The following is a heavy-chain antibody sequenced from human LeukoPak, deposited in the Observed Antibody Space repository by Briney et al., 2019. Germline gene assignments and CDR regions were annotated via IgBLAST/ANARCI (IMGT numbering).Heavy chain of an antibody. Sequence: PGGSLRLSCAASGFTFSSYSMNWVRQAPGKGLEWVSSISSSSSYIYYADSVKGRFTISRDNAKNSLYLQMNSLRAEDTAVYYCARGTVSDFWSGYYFPGGGDVWGKGTTVTVSS. CDR2: ISSSSSYI. J-gene: IGHJ6*04. D-gene: IGHD3-3*01. CDR3: ARGTVSDFWSGYYFPGGGDV. CDR1: GFTFSSYS. V-gene: IGHV3-21*04.